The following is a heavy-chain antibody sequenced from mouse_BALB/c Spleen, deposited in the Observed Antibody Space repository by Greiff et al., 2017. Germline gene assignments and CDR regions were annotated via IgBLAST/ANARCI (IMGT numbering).Heavy chain of an antibody. J-gene: IGHJ4*01. CDR3: APYGNYDYAMDY. V-gene: IGHV1-7*01. D-gene: IGHD2-1*01. Sequence: QVQLQQSGAELAKPGASVKMSCKASGYTFTSYWMHWVKQRPGQGLEWIGYINPSTGYTEYNQKFKDKATLTADKSSSTAYMQLSSLTSEDSAVYYCAPYGNYDYAMDYWGQGTSVTVSS. CDR1: GYTFTSYW. CDR2: INPSTGYT.